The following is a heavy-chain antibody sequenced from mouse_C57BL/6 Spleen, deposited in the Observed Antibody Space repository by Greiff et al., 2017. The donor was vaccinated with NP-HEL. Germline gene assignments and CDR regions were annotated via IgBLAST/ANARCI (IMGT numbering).Heavy chain of an antibody. CDR2: IYPGDGDT. V-gene: IGHV1-80*01. D-gene: IGHD1-1*01. CDR3: ARGKDYGSSYPYFDY. CDR1: GYAFSSYW. Sequence: QVQLQQSGAELVKPGASVKISCKASGYAFSSYWMNWVKQRPGKGLEWIGQIYPGDGDTNYNGKFKGKATLTADKSSSTAYMQLSSLTSEDSAVYFCARGKDYGSSYPYFDYWGQGTTLTVSS. J-gene: IGHJ2*01.